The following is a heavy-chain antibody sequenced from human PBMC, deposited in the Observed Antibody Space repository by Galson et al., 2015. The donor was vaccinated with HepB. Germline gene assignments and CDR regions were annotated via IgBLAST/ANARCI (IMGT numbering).Heavy chain of an antibody. Sequence: ETLSLTCAVYGVSFTDYYWNWIRQPPGKGLEWIGEINHSGSTNYNPSLESRVTISVDTSKNQFSLKLSSVTAADTAVYYCARGPIVVVPAATAQFDYWGQGTLVTVSS. V-gene: IGHV4-34*01. CDR1: GVSFTDYY. CDR3: ARGPIVVVPAATAQFDY. D-gene: IGHD2-2*01. J-gene: IGHJ4*02. CDR2: INHSGST.